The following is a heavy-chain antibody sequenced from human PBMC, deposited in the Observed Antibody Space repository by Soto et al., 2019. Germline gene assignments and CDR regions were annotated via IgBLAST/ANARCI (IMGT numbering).Heavy chain of an antibody. Sequence: QLHLVQSGAVVKKPGASVTVSCSASGYPVTAYYMHWVRQAPGRGLEWMGGINPATGAAKYTQTFQGGVTMTRDTSTSTVFMGLSGLTSEDTAVFYCARGGGVGVAGSAAFDMWGQGTLVTVSS. CDR1: GYPVTAYY. J-gene: IGHJ3*02. D-gene: IGHD3-3*01. CDR3: ARGGGVGVAGSAAFDM. V-gene: IGHV1-2*02. CDR2: INPATGAA.